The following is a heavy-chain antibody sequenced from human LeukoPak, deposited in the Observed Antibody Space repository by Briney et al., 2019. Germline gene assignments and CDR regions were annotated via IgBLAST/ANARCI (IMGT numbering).Heavy chain of an antibody. D-gene: IGHD6-13*01. V-gene: IGHV1-2*02. CDR3: ARRPIRQQLAKTGHAFDI. J-gene: IGHJ3*02. CDR1: GYTFTGYY. Sequence: GASVKVSCKASGYTFTGYYMHWVRHAPGQGLEWMGWINPNSGRTNYAQKFQGRVTITRNTSISTAYMELSSLRSEDTAVYYCARRPIRQQLAKTGHAFDIWGQGTMVTVSS. CDR2: INPNSGRT.